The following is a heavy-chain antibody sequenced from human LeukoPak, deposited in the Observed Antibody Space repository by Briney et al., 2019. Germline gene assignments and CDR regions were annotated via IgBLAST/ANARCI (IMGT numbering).Heavy chain of an antibody. CDR2: IFYTGSY. J-gene: IGHJ5*02. V-gene: IGHV4-59*11. D-gene: IGHD6-19*01. CDR1: AGSISNHY. CDR3: ARGRSSLDL. Sequence: SETLSLTCTVAAGSISNHYWSWMPQSPRKGLEWIAYIFYTGSYNYNPSLKSRVYISVDTSKNQFSLNLTSVTAADTAVYYCARGRSSLDLWGQGTLVTVSS.